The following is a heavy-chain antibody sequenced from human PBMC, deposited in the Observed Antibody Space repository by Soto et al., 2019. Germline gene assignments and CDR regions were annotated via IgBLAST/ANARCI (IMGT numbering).Heavy chain of an antibody. D-gene: IGHD4-17*01. J-gene: IGHJ6*03. CDR3: ARNPDTDYGDRYYYYYYMDV. Sequence: QVQLVESGGGLVKPGGSLRLSCAASGFTFSDYYMSWIRQAPGKGLEWVSYISSSGSTIYYADSVKGRFTISRDNAKNSLYLQMNSLRAEDTAVYYCARNPDTDYGDRYYYYYYMDVWGKGTTVTVSS. V-gene: IGHV3-11*01. CDR1: GFTFSDYY. CDR2: ISSSGSTI.